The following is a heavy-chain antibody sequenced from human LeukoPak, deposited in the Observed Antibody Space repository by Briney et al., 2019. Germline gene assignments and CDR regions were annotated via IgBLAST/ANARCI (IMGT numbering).Heavy chain of an antibody. J-gene: IGHJ4*02. CDR3: ARGAVPRTEGYYFDF. CDR2: INPHSGDT. CDR1: GYTYTAYY. D-gene: IGHD6-13*01. V-gene: IGHV1-2*02. Sequence: ASVKVSCKAPGYTYTAYYIHWVRQAPGQGLEWMGWINPHSGDTKSPQKFQGRVTMTRDTSISTAYMELSRLKSDDTAVYYCARGAVPRTEGYYFDFWGQGTLVTVPS.